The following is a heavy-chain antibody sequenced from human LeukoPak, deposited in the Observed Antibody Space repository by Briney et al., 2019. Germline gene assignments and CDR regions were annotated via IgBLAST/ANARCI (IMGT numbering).Heavy chain of an antibody. D-gene: IGHD4-17*01. Sequence: GGSLRLSCAASGFTFNNYWMHWVRQAPGKGLEWVSSISSSSSYIYYADSVKGRFTISRDNAKNSLYLQMNSLRAEDTAVYYCARGARYGDYDWFDPWGQGTLVTVSS. CDR2: ISSSSSYI. CDR1: GFTFNNYW. V-gene: IGHV3-21*04. CDR3: ARGARYGDYDWFDP. J-gene: IGHJ5*02.